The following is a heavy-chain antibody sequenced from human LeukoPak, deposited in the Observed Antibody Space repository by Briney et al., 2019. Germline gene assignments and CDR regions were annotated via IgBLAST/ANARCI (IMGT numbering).Heavy chain of an antibody. Sequence: SETLSLTCTVSGGSISSGSYYWSWIRQPAGEGLEWIGRIYTSGSTNYNPSLKSRVTISVDTSKNQFSLKLSSVTAADTAVYYCARVARKGSIVDYWGQGTLVTVSS. CDR1: GGSISSGSYY. CDR3: ARVARKGSIVDY. J-gene: IGHJ4*02. CDR2: IYTSGST. D-gene: IGHD2-21*01. V-gene: IGHV4-61*02.